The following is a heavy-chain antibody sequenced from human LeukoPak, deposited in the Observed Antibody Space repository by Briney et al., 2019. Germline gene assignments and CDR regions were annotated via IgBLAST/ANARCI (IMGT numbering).Heavy chain of an antibody. V-gene: IGHV3-30*04. D-gene: IGHD3-22*01. CDR1: GFTFSSYA. CDR3: AKDTPDSSAYYLEN. CDR2: ISYDGSNK. Sequence: PGGSLRLSCAASGFTFSSYAMHWVRQAPGKGLEWVAVISYDGSNKYYADSVKGQFTISRDNSKNTLYLQMNSLRAEDTAVYYCAKDTPDSSAYYLENWGQGTLVTVSS. J-gene: IGHJ4*02.